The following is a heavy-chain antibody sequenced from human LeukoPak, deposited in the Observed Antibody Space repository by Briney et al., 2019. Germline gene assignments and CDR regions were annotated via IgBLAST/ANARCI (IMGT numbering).Heavy chain of an antibody. Sequence: GGSLRLSCAASGFTFRNYWIHWVRQAPGKGLVWISRIDNDGSDTIYADSVKGRFTISRDNVKNTLYLQMNSLRAEDTAVYYCARGGYHHGFDIWGQGTMVTVSS. J-gene: IGHJ3*02. CDR1: GFTFRNYW. D-gene: IGHD5-18*01. CDR2: IDNDGSDT. CDR3: ARGGYHHGFDI. V-gene: IGHV3-74*01.